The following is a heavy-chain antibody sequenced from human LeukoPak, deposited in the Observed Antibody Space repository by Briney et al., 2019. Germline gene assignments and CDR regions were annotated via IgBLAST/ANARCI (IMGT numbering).Heavy chain of an antibody. J-gene: IGHJ4*02. CDR3: ARDRGLAYYDILTGYYPRPFDY. D-gene: IGHD3-9*01. Sequence: GGSLRLSCAASGFTFSSYSMNWVRQAPGKGLEWVSSISSSSSYIYYADSVKGRFTISRDNAKNSLYLQMNSLGAEDTAVYYCARDRGLAYYDILTGYYPRPFDYWGQGTLVTVSS. V-gene: IGHV3-21*01. CDR1: GFTFSSYS. CDR2: ISSSSSYI.